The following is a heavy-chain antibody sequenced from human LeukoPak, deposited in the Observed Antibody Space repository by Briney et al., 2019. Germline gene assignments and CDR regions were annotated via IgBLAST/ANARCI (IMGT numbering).Heavy chain of an antibody. CDR2: INHSGST. V-gene: IGHV4-34*01. D-gene: IGHD3-22*01. CDR1: GGSFSGYY. Sequence: ETLSLTCAVYGGSFSGYYWSWIRQPPGKGLEWIGEINHSGSTNYNPSLTSRGTISVDRSKNQFSLKLSSVPAADPAVYYCARAGYDSSLYYSDYCGQATLVSVSS. CDR3: ARAGYDSSLYYSDY. J-gene: IGHJ4*02.